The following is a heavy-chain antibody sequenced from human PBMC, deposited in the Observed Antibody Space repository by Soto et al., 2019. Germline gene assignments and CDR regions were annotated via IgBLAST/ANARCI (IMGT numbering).Heavy chain of an antibody. J-gene: IGHJ2*01. D-gene: IGHD6-19*01. CDR1: GGTFSSYT. CDR2: IIPILGIA. V-gene: IGHV1-69*08. Sequence: QVQLVQSGAEVKKPGSSVKVSCKASGGTFSSYTISWVRQAPGQGLEWMGRIIPILGIANDAQKFQGRVTITADKSTSTGYMELSSLRSEDTAVYYCAREGAVADPYYWYFDLWGRGTLFTVSS. CDR3: AREGAVADPYYWYFDL.